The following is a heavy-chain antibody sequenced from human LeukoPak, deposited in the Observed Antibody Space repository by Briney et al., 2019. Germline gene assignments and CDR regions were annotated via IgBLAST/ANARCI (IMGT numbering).Heavy chain of an antibody. CDR1: GFTFSVHE. J-gene: IGHJ4*02. CDR2: ISDSGRTI. D-gene: IGHD6-6*01. V-gene: IGHV3-48*03. CDR3: ARGSHYFDF. Sequence: GGSLTLSCVASGFTFSVHEMNWVRQAPGKGLEWLSYISDSGRTIYYADSVDGRFTISRDNAKNSLFLQMNSLRVEDTAVYFCARGSHYFDFWGQGTPVTVSS.